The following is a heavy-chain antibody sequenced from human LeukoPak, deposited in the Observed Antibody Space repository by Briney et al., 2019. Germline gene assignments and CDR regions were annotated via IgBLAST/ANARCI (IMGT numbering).Heavy chain of an antibody. D-gene: IGHD3-22*01. CDR3: ARLGTGYFVAGDLDSTSVYFDY. CDR1: GGSISSGGYY. J-gene: IGHJ4*02. V-gene: IGHV4-31*03. Sequence: SQTLSLTCTVSGGSISSGGYYWSWIRQHPGKGLEWIGYIYYSGSTYYNPSLKSRVTISVDTSKNQFSLKLSSVTAADTAVYYCARLGTGYFVAGDLDSTSVYFDYWGQGTLVTVSS. CDR2: IYYSGST.